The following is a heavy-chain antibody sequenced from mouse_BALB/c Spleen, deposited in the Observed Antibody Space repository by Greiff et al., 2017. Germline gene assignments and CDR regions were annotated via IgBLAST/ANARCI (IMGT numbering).Heavy chain of an antibody. CDR2: ISYSGST. CDR1: GYSITSDYA. V-gene: IGHV3-2*02. J-gene: IGHJ2*01. Sequence: QLVESGPGLVKPSQSLSLTCTVTGYSITSDYAWNWIRQFPGNKLEWMGYISYSGSTSYNPSLKSRISITRDTSKNQFFLQLNSVTTEDTATYYCARLGDYRYPFDYWGQGTTLTVSS. CDR3: ARLGDYRYPFDY. D-gene: IGHD2-14*01.